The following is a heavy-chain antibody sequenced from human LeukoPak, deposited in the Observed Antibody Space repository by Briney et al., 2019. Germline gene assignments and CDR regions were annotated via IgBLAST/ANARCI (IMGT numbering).Heavy chain of an antibody. CDR2: IYTSGST. Sequence: SETLSLTCTVSGGSISSYYWSWIRQPAGKGLEWIGRIYTSGSTNYNPSLKSRVTVSVDTSKNQFSLKLSSVTAADTAAYYCARSPDCSSTSCPIGDAFDIWGQGTMVTVSS. CDR3: ARSPDCSSTSCPIGDAFDI. V-gene: IGHV4-4*07. D-gene: IGHD2-2*01. CDR1: GGSISSYY. J-gene: IGHJ3*02.